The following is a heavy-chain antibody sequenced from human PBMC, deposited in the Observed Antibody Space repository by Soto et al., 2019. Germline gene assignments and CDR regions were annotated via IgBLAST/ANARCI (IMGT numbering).Heavy chain of an antibody. D-gene: IGHD4-17*01. CDR1: GGSISSGDYY. J-gene: IGHJ5*02. CDR2: IYYSGST. V-gene: IGHV4-30-4*01. Sequence: SETLSLTCTVSGGSISSGDYYWSWIRQPPGKGLEWIGYIYYSGSTYYNPSLKSRVTISVDTSKNQFSLKLSSVTAAETAVYYCERENMTKVNTKNWFDTWGQGTLVTVSS. CDR3: ERENMTKVNTKNWFDT.